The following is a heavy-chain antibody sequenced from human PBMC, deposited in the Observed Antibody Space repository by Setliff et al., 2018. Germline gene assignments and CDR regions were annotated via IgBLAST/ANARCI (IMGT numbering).Heavy chain of an antibody. D-gene: IGHD3-10*01. CDR1: GASVRSHY. CDR2: IFYSGDT. Sequence: SETLSLTCTVSGASVRSHYWSWIRQPPGKGLEWIGFIFYSGDTKSNPSLRSRVTMSVDTSKNQFSLKLSSVAAADTAVYYCARDRTYYGSGTYTRWFDYWGQGTLVTVSS. CDR3: ARDRTYYGSGTYTRWFDY. J-gene: IGHJ4*02. V-gene: IGHV4-59*02.